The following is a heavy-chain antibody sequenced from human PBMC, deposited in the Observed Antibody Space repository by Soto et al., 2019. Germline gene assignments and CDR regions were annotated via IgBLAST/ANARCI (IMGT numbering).Heavy chain of an antibody. CDR2: INPSGGST. D-gene: IGHD2-15*01. CDR3: ARALGFGPPLLGYCSGGSCYGAFDI. V-gene: IGHV1-46*01. J-gene: IGHJ3*02. Sequence: ASVKVSGKASGYTFTSHYMHWVRQAPGQGLEWMGIINPSGGSTSYAQKFQGRVTMTRDTSTSTVYMELSSLRSEDTAVYYCARALGFGPPLLGYCSGGSCYGAFDIWGQGTMVTVSS. CDR1: GYTFTSHY.